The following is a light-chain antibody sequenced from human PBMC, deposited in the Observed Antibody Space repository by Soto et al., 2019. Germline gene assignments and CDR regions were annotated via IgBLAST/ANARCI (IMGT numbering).Light chain of an antibody. V-gene: IGKV3-15*01. J-gene: IGKJ4*01. CDR2: GAY. CDR3: QQYNKWPLLT. Sequence: IVLTQYQATLSLSPGERATLSCWASQSVASNLAWYQQKPGQAPRLLIYGAYTRATGVPDRFSGSGSGTEFTLTISSLQSEDFAVYYCQQYNKWPLLTFGGGGNVDIK. CDR1: QSVASN.